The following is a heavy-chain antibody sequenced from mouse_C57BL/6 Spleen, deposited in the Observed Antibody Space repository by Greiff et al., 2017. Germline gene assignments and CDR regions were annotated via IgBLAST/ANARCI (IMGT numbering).Heavy chain of an antibody. D-gene: IGHD2-4*01. J-gene: IGHJ4*01. CDR3: AKRGYDYGDYYAMDY. Sequence: QVQLKQSGPGLVQPSQSLSITCTVSGFSLTSYGVHWVRQSPGKGLEWLGVIWRGGSTDYNAAFMSRLSITKDNSKSQVFFKMNSLQADDTAIYYCAKRGYDYGDYYAMDYWGQGTSVTVSS. CDR2: IWRGGST. V-gene: IGHV2-5*01. CDR1: GFSLTSYG.